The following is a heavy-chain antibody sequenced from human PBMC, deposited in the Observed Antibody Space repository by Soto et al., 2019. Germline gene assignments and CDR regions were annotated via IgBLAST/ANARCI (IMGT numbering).Heavy chain of an antibody. V-gene: IGHV3-9*01. CDR2: ISWNSGSI. Sequence: GGSLRLSCAASGFTFDDYAMHWVRQAPGKGLEWVSGISWNSGSIGYADSVKGRFTISRDNAKNSLYLQMNSLRAEDTALYYCAKGGPKSSQTRSYYFDYWGQGTLVTVSS. CDR1: GFTFDDYA. J-gene: IGHJ4*02. D-gene: IGHD6-13*01. CDR3: AKGGPKSSQTRSYYFDY.